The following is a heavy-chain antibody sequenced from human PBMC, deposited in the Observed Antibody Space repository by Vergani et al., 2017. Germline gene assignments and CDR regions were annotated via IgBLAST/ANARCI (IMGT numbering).Heavy chain of an antibody. J-gene: IGHJ6*02. CDR3: ARVMYRDEASTGYRLEGMDI. CDR1: GGSFSGYY. D-gene: IGHD3-9*01. CDR2: INQSGST. Sequence: QVQLQQWGAGLLKPSETLSLICAVYGGSFSGYYWSWIRQPPGKGLEWIGEINQSGSTKNNPSLKSRVTISVDTSKNQFSLKLRSVTAADTAAYFCARVMYRDEASTGYRLEGMDIWGQGTTVTISS. V-gene: IGHV4-34*01.